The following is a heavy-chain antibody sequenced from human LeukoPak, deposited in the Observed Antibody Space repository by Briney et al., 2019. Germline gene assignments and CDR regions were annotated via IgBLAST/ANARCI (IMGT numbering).Heavy chain of an antibody. CDR2: ISSSSSTI. V-gene: IGHV3-48*04. D-gene: IGHD2-2*01. J-gene: IGHJ4*02. CDR1: GFTFSSYS. CDR3: ARDTRGESDY. Sequence: GGSLRLSCAASGFTFSSYSMNWVRQAPGKGLEWISYISSSSSTIYYADSVKGRFTISRDNAKNSLYLQMNSLRGEDTAVYYCARDTRGESDYWGQGTLVTVSS.